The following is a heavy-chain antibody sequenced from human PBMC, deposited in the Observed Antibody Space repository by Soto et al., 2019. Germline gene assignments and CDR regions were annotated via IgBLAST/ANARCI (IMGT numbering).Heavy chain of an antibody. CDR1: GYTFTSYD. CDR3: AITPMRFGEHHY. J-gene: IGHJ4*02. D-gene: IGHD3-10*01. V-gene: IGHV1-8*01. Sequence: QVQLVQSGAEVKKPGASVKVSCKASGYTFTSYDINWVRQATGQGLEWMGWMNPNSGNTGYAQKFQGRLTMTRNTSISTAYMELSSLRSEDTAVYSCAITPMRFGEHHYWGQGTLVTVSS. CDR2: MNPNSGNT.